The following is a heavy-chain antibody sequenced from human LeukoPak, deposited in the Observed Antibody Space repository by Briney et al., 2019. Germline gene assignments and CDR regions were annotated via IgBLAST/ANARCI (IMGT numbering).Heavy chain of an antibody. CDR3: AGTIAAAGTRRLDP. D-gene: IGHD6-13*01. V-gene: IGHV1-18*01. CDR1: GYTFTSYG. J-gene: IGHJ5*02. Sequence: GASVKVSCKASGYTFTSYGISWVRQAPGQGLEWMGGISAYNGNTNYAQNLQGRVTMTTDTSTSTAYMELRSLRSDDTAVYYCAGTIAAAGTRRLDPWGQGTLVTVSS. CDR2: ISAYNGNT.